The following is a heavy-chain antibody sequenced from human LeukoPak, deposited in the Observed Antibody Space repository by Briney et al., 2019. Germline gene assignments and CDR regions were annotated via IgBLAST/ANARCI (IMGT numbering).Heavy chain of an antibody. Sequence: GGSLRLSCAASGFTFSSYGMKWVRQAPGKGLEWVSYISSGSSSTYYADSVKGRFTISRDNAKNSLNLQMSSLRVEDTAVYYCARVQQPSGIQGYYYGMDVWGQGTTVTVSS. CDR1: GFTFSSYG. D-gene: IGHD6-13*01. CDR2: ISSGSSST. CDR3: ARVQQPSGIQGYYYGMDV. V-gene: IGHV3-48*03. J-gene: IGHJ6*02.